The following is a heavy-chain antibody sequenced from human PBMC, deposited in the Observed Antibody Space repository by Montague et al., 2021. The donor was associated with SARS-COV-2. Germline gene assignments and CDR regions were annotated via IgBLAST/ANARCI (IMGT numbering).Heavy chain of an antibody. V-gene: IGHV4-59*01. CDR3: ARRSLGYCSGGSCYSAFDP. CDR1: GGSISSYY. J-gene: IGHJ5*02. CDR2: IYYSGST. D-gene: IGHD2-15*01. Sequence: SETLSLTCTVSGGSISSYYWSWIRQPPGKGLEWIGYIYYSGSTNYNPSPKSRVTISVDTSKNQFSLKLSSVTAADTAVYYCARRSLGYCSGGSCYSAFDPWG.